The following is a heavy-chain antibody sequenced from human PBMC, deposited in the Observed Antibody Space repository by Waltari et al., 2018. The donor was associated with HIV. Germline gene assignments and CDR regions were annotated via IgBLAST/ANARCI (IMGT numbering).Heavy chain of an antibody. J-gene: IGHJ4*02. CDR2: INHSGST. D-gene: IGHD6-6*01. V-gene: IGHV4-34*01. CDR1: GGSFSGYY. Sequence: QVQLQQWGAGLLKPSETLSLTCAVYGGSFSGYYWSWIRQPPGKGLEWIGEINHSGSTNYNPSLKSRVTISVDTSKNQFSLKLSSVTAADTAVYYCARGVVAEYSSSSGGLDYWGQGTLVTVSS. CDR3: ARGVVAEYSSSSGGLDY.